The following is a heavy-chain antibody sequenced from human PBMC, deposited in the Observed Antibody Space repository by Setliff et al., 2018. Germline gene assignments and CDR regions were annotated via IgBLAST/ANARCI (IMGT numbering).Heavy chain of an antibody. Sequence: ASVKVSCKTSGFSFSTFGFSWVRQAPGQGLEWMGWISPYSGESNYAQKFQDRLTVTADTSTKTTYMELRSLTSDDTAVYFCTREGYRYSSSWYADYWGQGTLVTVSS. D-gene: IGHD6-13*01. V-gene: IGHV1-18*01. CDR3: TREGYRYSSSWYADY. CDR1: GFSFSTFG. J-gene: IGHJ4*02. CDR2: ISPYSGES.